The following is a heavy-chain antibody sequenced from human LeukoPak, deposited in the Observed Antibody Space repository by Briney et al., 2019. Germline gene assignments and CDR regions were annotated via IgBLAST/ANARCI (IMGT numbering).Heavy chain of an antibody. V-gene: IGHV3-30*18. CDR3: AKDTPGAYSSGWYPNFDY. J-gene: IGHJ4*02. D-gene: IGHD6-19*01. CDR1: GFTFSSYG. CDR2: TSYDGSNK. Sequence: GGSLRPSCAASGFTFSSYGMHWVRQAPGKGLEWVAVTSYDGSNKYYADSVKGRFTISRDNSKNTLYLQMNSLRAEDTAVYYCAKDTPGAYSSGWYPNFDYWGQGTLVTVSS.